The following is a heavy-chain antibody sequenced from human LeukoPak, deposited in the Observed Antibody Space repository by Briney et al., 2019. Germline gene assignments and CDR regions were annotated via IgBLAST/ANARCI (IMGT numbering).Heavy chain of an antibody. CDR2: ISSSSYI. Sequence: PGGSLRLSCAASGFTFSSYSMNWVRQAPGKGLEWVSSISSSSYIYYADSVKGRFTISRDNAKNSLYLQMNSLRAEDTAVYYCAREVCGGDCYSYYFDYWGQGTLVTVSS. D-gene: IGHD2-21*02. CDR1: GFTFSSYS. J-gene: IGHJ4*02. V-gene: IGHV3-21*01. CDR3: AREVCGGDCYSYYFDY.